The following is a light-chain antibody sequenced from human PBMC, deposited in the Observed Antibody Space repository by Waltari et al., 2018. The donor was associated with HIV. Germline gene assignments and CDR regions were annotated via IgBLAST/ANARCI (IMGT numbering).Light chain of an antibody. CDR1: HCNIGAGYD. V-gene: IGLV1-40*01. CDR2: LNT. J-gene: IGLJ2*01. Sequence: QSVLSQPPPVSGAPVQRVTIRSAGHHCNIGAGYDVHSYQQLPGTAPNVVMYLNTIRPSGIPDRFSGSKSDTSASLAITGLQAEDEADYYCQSYDSSLSASVFGGGTKLTVL. CDR3: QSYDSSLSASV.